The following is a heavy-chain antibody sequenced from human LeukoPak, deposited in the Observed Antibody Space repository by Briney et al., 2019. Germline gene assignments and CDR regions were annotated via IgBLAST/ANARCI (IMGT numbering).Heavy chain of an antibody. CDR2: ISTTGDRI. CDR3: AKATGDWYFDL. CDR1: GFTFSSYS. Sequence: GGSLRLSCAASGFTFSSYSMNWVRQAPGKGLEWISYISTTGDRIQYADSVKGRFTISRDNAKNSLYLQMNSLRPDDTAFYYCAKATGDWYFDLRGRGTLVTVSS. D-gene: IGHD7-27*01. V-gene: IGHV3-48*04. J-gene: IGHJ2*01.